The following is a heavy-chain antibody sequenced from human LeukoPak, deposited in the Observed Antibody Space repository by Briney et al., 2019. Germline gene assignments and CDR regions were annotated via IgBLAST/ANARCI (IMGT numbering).Heavy chain of an antibody. CDR2: VDPEDDET. D-gene: IGHD2-2*01. CDR1: GYTFTDYY. Sequence: GASVKVSCKASGYTFTDYYMHWVQQAPGKGLEWMGRVDPEDDETIYAEKFQGRVTITADTSTDTAYMELSSLRSEDTAVYYCATSKRGSSTSLFDYWGQGTLVTVSS. J-gene: IGHJ4*02. V-gene: IGHV1-69-2*01. CDR3: ATSKRGSSTSLFDY.